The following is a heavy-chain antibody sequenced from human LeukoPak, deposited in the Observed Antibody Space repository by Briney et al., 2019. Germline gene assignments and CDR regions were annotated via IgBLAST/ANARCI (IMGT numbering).Heavy chain of an antibody. J-gene: IGHJ4*02. CDR3: AKLHTSGWTSDY. CDR2: IDGDGSTT. Sequence: GSLRLSCAASGFTFSTYWMHWVRQAPGKGLVWVSRIDGDGSTTAYADSVKGRFTISRDNAKNTLYLQMNSLSAEDTAVYYCAKLHTSGWTSDYWGQGTLVTVSS. V-gene: IGHV3-74*01. D-gene: IGHD6-19*01. CDR1: GFTFSTYW.